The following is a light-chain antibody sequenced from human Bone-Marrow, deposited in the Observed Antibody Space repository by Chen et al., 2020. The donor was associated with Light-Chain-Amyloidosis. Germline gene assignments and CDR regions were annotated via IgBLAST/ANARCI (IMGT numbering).Light chain of an antibody. V-gene: IGKV3-20*01. CDR2: GSS. CDR1: QTISSNY. CDR3: QQYGTSPLT. Sequence: EIVLTQSPGTLSLSPGEGANLSCRASQTISSNYLTWYQQKFGQAPRLLIYGSSSRATGIPDRFTGSGYGTEFTLTINRLEPEDFAMYYCQQYGTSPLTFGGGTKVAIK. J-gene: IGKJ4*01.